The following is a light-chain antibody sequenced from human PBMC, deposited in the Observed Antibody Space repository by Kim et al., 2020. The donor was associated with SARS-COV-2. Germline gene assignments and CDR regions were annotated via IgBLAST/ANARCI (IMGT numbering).Light chain of an antibody. V-gene: IGKV1-6*01. Sequence: AIQMTQSPSSLSTSVGDRVTITCRASQVIRNELSWYQQQPGKAPKLLIYGASSLQSGVPSRFSGSGSGTGFTLTISSLQPEDFATYYCLQDYSYPWTFGQGTKVDIK. J-gene: IGKJ1*01. CDR3: LQDYSYPWT. CDR1: QVIRNE. CDR2: GAS.